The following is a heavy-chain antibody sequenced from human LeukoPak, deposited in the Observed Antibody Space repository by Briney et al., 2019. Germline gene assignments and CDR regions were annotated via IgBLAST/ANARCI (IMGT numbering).Heavy chain of an antibody. Sequence: PGGSLRLSCAASGFTFSDYYMSWIRQAPGKGLEWVSYISSSGSTIYYADSVKGRFTISRDNAKNSLYLQMNSLRAEDTAVYYCARDFGGYDSSGYYLPKTYYYYMDVWGKGTTVTISS. CDR3: ARDFGGYDSSGYYLPKTYYYYMDV. CDR1: GFTFSDYY. CDR2: ISSSGSTI. D-gene: IGHD3-22*01. J-gene: IGHJ6*03. V-gene: IGHV3-11*01.